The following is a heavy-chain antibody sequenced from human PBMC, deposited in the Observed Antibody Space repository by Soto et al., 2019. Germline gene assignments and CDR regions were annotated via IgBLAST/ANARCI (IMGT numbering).Heavy chain of an antibody. CDR1: GGTFSSYA. CDR2: IIPIFGTA. J-gene: IGHJ4*02. V-gene: IGHV1-69*13. Sequence: GASVKVSCKASGGTFSSYAISWVRQAPGQGLEWMGGIIPIFGTANYAQKFQGRVTITADESTSTAYMELSSLRSEDTAVYYCASGVGLWAPWYWGQGTLVTVSS. CDR3: ASGVGLWAPWY. D-gene: IGHD3-3*01.